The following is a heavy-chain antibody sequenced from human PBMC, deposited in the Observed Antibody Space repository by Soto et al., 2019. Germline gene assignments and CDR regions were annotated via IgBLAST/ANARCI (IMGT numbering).Heavy chain of an antibody. D-gene: IGHD3-10*01. CDR1: GFTFSEYW. J-gene: IGHJ4*02. CDR3: VREYYYGSGGGV. V-gene: IGHV3-7*04. Sequence: EVHLVESGGGLVQPGGSLRLSCAASGFTFSEYWMCWVRQTPGRGLEWVANIRQDGGVVKYLESVKGRFTISGDNAKDSLYLQMNSLRAEDPALYYCVREYYYGSGGGVWGKRTLVTVSS. CDR2: IRQDGGVV.